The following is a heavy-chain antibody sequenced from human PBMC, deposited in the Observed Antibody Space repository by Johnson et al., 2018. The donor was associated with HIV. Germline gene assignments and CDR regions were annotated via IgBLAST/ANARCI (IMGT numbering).Heavy chain of an antibody. CDR3: VRDFDGAYDAFDI. Sequence: QVQLVESGGGLVKPGGSLRLSCAASGFTFRDYYMSWIRQAPGKGLEWISYISTSGNIINYVDSVKGRFTMSRDNAKKSLYLQMNSLRAEDTAVYYCVRDFDGAYDAFDIWGQGTMVTVSS. CDR1: GFTFRDYY. V-gene: IGHV3-11*04. D-gene: IGHD3-9*01. CDR2: ISTSGNII. J-gene: IGHJ3*02.